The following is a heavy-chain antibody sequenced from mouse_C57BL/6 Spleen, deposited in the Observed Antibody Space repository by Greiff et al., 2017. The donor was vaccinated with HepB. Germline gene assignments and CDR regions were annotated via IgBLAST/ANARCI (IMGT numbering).Heavy chain of an antibody. V-gene: IGHV1-69*01. Sequence: QESCKASGYTFTSYWMHWVKQRPGQGLEWIGEIDPSDSYTNYNQKFKGKSTLTVDKSSSTAYMQLSSLTSEDSAVYYCARSYGNYPYYFDYWGQGTTLTVSS. D-gene: IGHD2-1*01. CDR1: GYTFTSYW. J-gene: IGHJ2*01. CDR3: ARSYGNYPYYFDY. CDR2: IDPSDSYT.